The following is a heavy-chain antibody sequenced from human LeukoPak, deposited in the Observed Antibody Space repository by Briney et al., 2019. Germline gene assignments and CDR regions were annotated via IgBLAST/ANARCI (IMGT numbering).Heavy chain of an antibody. V-gene: IGHV1-46*01. Sequence: ASVRVSCKASGYTFTSYYMHWVRQAPGQGLEWMGITNPSGGSTSYAQKFQGRVTMTRDTSTSTVYMELSSLRSEDTAVYYCARDPSADYWFDPWGQGTLVTVSS. CDR3: ARDPSADYWFDP. CDR2: TNPSGGST. J-gene: IGHJ5*02. CDR1: GYTFTSYY.